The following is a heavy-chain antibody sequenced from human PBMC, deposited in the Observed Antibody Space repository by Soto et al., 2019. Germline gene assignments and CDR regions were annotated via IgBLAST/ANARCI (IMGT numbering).Heavy chain of an antibody. J-gene: IGHJ6*02. CDR3: AKGRHGPNSSSLYLGGYYYYYGMDV. D-gene: IGHD6-13*01. Sequence: GGSLRLSCAASGFTFSSYAISWVRQAPGKGLEWVSAISGSGGSTYYADSVKGRFTISRDNSKNTLYLQMNSLRAEDTAVYYCAKGRHGPNSSSLYLGGYYYYYGMDVWGQGTTVTVSS. CDR1: GFTFSSYA. CDR2: ISGSGGST. V-gene: IGHV3-23*01.